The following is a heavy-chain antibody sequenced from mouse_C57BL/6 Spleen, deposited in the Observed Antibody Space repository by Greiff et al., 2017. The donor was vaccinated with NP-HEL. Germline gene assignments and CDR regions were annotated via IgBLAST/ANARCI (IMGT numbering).Heavy chain of an antibody. D-gene: IGHD2-3*01. CDR1: GYTFTSYW. CDR2: IYPGSGST. CDR3: AKRGSRDGYYDWYFDV. V-gene: IGHV1-55*01. Sequence: VQLQQPGAELVKPGASVKMSCKASGYTFTSYWITWVKQRPGQGLEWIGDIYPGSGSTNYNEKFKSKATLTVDTSSSTAYMQLSSLTSEDSAVYYCAKRGSRDGYYDWYFDVWGTGTTVTVSS. J-gene: IGHJ1*03.